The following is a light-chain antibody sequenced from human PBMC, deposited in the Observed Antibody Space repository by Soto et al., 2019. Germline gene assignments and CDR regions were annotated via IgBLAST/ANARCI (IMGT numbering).Light chain of an antibody. CDR1: QNLSNY. V-gene: IGKV3-11*01. CDR2: DVS. CDR3: QQRSDWPWT. Sequence: IVLIQSPTTLSVSPGERATLSCRASQNLSNYLIWYQQKPGQAPRLLIYDVSNRATGIPARFSGDGSGTDFTLTISNLEPEDFAVYYCQQRSDWPWTFGQGTKVDIK. J-gene: IGKJ1*01.